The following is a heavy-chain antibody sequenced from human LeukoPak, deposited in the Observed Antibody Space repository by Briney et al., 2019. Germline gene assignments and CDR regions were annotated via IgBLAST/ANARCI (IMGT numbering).Heavy chain of an antibody. CDR2: NIPIFGTA. CDR3: ARDGQGYSSSPYYFDY. Sequence: ASVKVSCKASGGTFSSYAISWVRQAPGQGLEWMGGNIPIFGTANYAQKFQGRVTITADESTSTAYMELSSLRSEDTAVYYCARDGQGYSSSPYYFDYWGQGTLVTVSS. J-gene: IGHJ4*02. CDR1: GGTFSSYA. D-gene: IGHD6-13*01. V-gene: IGHV1-69*13.